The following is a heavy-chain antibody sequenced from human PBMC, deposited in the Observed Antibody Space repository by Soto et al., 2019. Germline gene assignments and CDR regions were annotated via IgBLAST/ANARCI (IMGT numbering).Heavy chain of an antibody. J-gene: IGHJ6*02. CDR3: ARGYYSGSGRPTPGGMDV. V-gene: IGHV1-18*01. Sequence: QVHLVQSGAEVKKPGASVKVSCKASGYTFTNYDINWVRQAPGQGLEWMGWISTYTGNTNYAQKLQGRVTMTTDTSTSTGYMDLRSLRSDATAVYYCARGYYSGSGRPTPGGMDVWGQGTTVTVSS. CDR2: ISTYTGNT. CDR1: GYTFTNYD. D-gene: IGHD3-10*01.